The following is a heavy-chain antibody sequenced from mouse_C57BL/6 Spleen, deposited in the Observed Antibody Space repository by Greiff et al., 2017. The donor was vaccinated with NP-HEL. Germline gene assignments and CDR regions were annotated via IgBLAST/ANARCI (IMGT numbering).Heavy chain of an antibody. CDR2: IWSGGST. J-gene: IGHJ4*01. CDR1: GFSLTSYG. CDR3: ARDYYYAMDY. Sequence: VQLQESGPGLVQPSQSLSITCTVSGFSLTSYGVHWVRQSPGKGLEWLGVIWSGGSTDYNASFIYRLSISKDNSKSQVFFKMNSLQADYTAIYYCARDYYYAMDYWGQGTSVTVSS. V-gene: IGHV2-2*01. D-gene: IGHD2-4*01.